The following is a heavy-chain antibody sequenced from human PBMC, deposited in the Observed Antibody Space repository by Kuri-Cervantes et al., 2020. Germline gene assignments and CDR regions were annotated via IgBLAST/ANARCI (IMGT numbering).Heavy chain of an antibody. Sequence: GESLKISCAASGFTFSDYYMSWIRQAPGKGLEWVSYISSSGSTIYYADSVKGRFTISRDNAKNSLYLQMNSLRDEDAAVYYCARDASVTTTHLFRYWGQGTLGTVSS. D-gene: IGHD4-17*01. CDR1: GFTFSDYY. J-gene: IGHJ4*02. CDR2: ISSSGSTI. V-gene: IGHV3-11*04. CDR3: ARDASVTTTHLFRY.